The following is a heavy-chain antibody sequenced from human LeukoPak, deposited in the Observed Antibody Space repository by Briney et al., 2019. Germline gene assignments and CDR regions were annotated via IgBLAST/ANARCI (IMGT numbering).Heavy chain of an antibody. CDR3: ASSVFGVVMNYYYMDV. CDR1: GGSISSYY. D-gene: IGHD3-3*01. V-gene: IGHV4-4*07. CDR2: IYTSGST. J-gene: IGHJ6*03. Sequence: SETLSLTCTVSGGSISSYYWSWIRQPAGKGLEWIGRIYTSGSTNYNPSLKSRVTMSVDTSKNQFSLKLSSVTAADTAVYYCASSVFGVVMNYYYMDVWGKGTTVTVS.